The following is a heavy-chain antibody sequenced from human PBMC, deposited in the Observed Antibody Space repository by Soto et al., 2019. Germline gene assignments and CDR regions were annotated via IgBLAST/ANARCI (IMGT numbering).Heavy chain of an antibody. V-gene: IGHV3-48*03. CDR1: GFTFSSYE. CDR3: ARELYDFWSGYPKGGYYGMDV. D-gene: IGHD3-3*01. CDR2: ISSSGSTI. J-gene: IGHJ6*02. Sequence: PGGSLRLSCAASGFTFSSYEMNWVRQAPGKGLEWVSYISSSGSTIYYADSVKGRFTISRDNAKNSLYLQMNSLRAEDTAVYYCARELYDFWSGYPKGGYYGMDVWGQGTTVTVSS.